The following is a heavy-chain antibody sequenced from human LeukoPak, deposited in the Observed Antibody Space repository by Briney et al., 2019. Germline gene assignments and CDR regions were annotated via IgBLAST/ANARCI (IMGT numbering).Heavy chain of an antibody. J-gene: IGHJ4*02. CDR3: ANEQMGVYGDRDY. CDR1: GFTFSSYG. CDR2: IRYDGSNK. Sequence: PGGSLRLSCAASGFTFSSYGMHWVRQAPGKGLEWVAFIRYDGSNKYYADSVKGRFTISRDNSKNTLYLQMNSLRAEDTAVYYCANEQMGVYGDRDYWSQGTLVTVSS. D-gene: IGHD4-17*01. V-gene: IGHV3-30*02.